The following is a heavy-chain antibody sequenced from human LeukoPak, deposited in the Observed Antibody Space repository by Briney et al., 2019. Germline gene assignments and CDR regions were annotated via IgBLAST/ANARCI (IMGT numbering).Heavy chain of an antibody. J-gene: IGHJ6*02. Sequence: GGSLRLSCAASGFTFSSYGMHWVRQAPGKGLEWVAVISYDGSNKYYADSVKGRFTISRDNSKNTLYLQMNSLRAEDTAVYYCAKDQEWLVTYYYYYMDVWGQGTTVTVSS. CDR2: ISYDGSNK. V-gene: IGHV3-30*18. CDR1: GFTFSSYG. D-gene: IGHD6-19*01. CDR3: AKDQEWLVTYYYYYMDV.